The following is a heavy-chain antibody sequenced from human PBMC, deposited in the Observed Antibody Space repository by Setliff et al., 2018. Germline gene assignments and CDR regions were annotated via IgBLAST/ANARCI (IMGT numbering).Heavy chain of an antibody. CDR1: GGSISSYY. V-gene: IGHV4-4*07. CDR3: AREQWLDPPGYYYMDV. Sequence: SETLSLTCTVSGGSISSYYWSWIRQPAGKGLEWIGHIYIGGSANYNPFLKSRVTMSIDTSKNQFSLKLSSVTAADMAVYYCAREQWLDPPGYYYMDVWAKGTTVTVSS. D-gene: IGHD6-19*01. J-gene: IGHJ6*03. CDR2: IYIGGSA.